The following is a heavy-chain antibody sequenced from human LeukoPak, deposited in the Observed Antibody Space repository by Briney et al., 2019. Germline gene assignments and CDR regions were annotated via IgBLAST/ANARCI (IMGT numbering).Heavy chain of an antibody. CDR2: IYRSGST. CDR1: GGSISSGGYY. CDR3: ATQIFGEYSSPGLDY. Sequence: ASQTLSLTCTVSGGSISSGGYYWSWIRQPPGKGLEWIGYIYRSGSTYYNPSLKSRVTISVDRSKNQFSLKLSSVTAADTAVYYCATQIFGEYSSPGLDYWGQGTLVTVSS. J-gene: IGHJ4*02. V-gene: IGHV4-30-2*01. D-gene: IGHD6-6*01.